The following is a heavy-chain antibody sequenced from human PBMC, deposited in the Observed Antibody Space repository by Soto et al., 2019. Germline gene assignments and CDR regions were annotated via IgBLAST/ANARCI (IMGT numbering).Heavy chain of an antibody. CDR2: ISGSVSGGRIDT. J-gene: IGHJ3*02. CDR3: ARARGYGVFDGYDI. CDR1: GFTFSTYA. V-gene: IGHV3-23*01. Sequence: GGSLRLSCAASGFTFSTYAMSWVRQAPGKGLERVSAISGSVSGGRIDTSYADSVKGRFTISRDNSIDTLHLQMNSLRTEDAAMYYCARARGYGVFDGYDIWGQGAMVTVSS. D-gene: IGHD4-17*01.